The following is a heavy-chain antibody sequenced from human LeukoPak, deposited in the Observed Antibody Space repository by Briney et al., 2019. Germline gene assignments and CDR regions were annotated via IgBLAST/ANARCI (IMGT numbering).Heavy chain of an antibody. CDR3: AREHTSMVLTFDAFDM. D-gene: IGHD5-18*01. J-gene: IGHJ3*02. CDR2: IRLDGSNK. Sequence: GGSLRLSCAASGFTFSNYGMHWVRQAPGKGLEWVTFIRLDGSNKYYADSVKGRFTISRDNSKNTLYLQMNSLRAEDTAVYYCAREHTSMVLTFDAFDMWGQGTMVTVSS. V-gene: IGHV3-30*02. CDR1: GFTFSNYG.